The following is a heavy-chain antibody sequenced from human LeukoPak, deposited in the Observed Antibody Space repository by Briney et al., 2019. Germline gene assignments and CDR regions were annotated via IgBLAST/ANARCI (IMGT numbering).Heavy chain of an antibody. CDR2: LYSDGNT. V-gene: IGHV3-53*01. D-gene: IGHD1-14*01. Sequence: GGSLRLSCAASGFTFITNDMTWVRQAPGKGLEWVSVLYSDGNTKYADSVQGRFTISRDNSKNTLYLEMNSLSPDDTAVYYCARGVEPLAANTLAYWGQGALVTVSS. CDR1: GFTFITND. J-gene: IGHJ4*02. CDR3: ARGVEPLAANTLAY.